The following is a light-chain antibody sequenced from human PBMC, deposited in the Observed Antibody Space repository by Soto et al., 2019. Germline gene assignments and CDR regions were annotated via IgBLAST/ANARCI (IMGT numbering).Light chain of an antibody. J-gene: IGKJ4*01. V-gene: IGKV3-20*01. CDR3: QQYAISPLT. CDR1: QTIETNH. CDR2: GAS. Sequence: EIVLTQSPDTLSLSTGESATLSCRTSQTIETNHLAWYQQKPGQAPRLLIYGASRRATGIPDRFSGSGSGTDFTVTISRLEPEDFAVYYCQQYAISPLTFGGGTRVEIK.